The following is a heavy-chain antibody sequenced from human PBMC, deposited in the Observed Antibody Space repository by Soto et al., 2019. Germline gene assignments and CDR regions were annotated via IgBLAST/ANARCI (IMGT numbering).Heavy chain of an antibody. CDR2: ISYDGNYI. D-gene: IGHD3-16*01. Sequence: GGSLRLSCEASGFAFSSYAMHWVRQAPGKGLEWVGVISYDGNYIYYADSVKGRFTISRDDSKNTLYVQVNSLRPEDTAVYYCAKGILSATIGPYAMDVWGQGTTVTVSS. CDR1: GFAFSSYA. V-gene: IGHV3-30*18. CDR3: AKGILSATIGPYAMDV. J-gene: IGHJ6*02.